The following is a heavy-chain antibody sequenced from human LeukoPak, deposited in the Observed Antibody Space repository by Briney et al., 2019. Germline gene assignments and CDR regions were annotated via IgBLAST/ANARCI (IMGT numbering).Heavy chain of an antibody. V-gene: IGHV3-21*01. J-gene: IGHJ6*03. Sequence: GGSLRLSCAASGFTFSSYSMNWVRQAPGKGLEWVSSISSSNNYIYNADSVKGRFTISRDNRKNSLYLLMNSLRAEDTAVYYCARVGRDYEYMDVWGKGTTATVSS. D-gene: IGHD3-22*01. CDR1: GFTFSSYS. CDR2: ISSSNNYI. CDR3: ARVGRDYEYMDV.